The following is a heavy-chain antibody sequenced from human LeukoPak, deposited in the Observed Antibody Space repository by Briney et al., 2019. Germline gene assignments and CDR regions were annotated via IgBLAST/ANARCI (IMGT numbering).Heavy chain of an antibody. J-gene: IGHJ4*02. V-gene: IGHV3-23*01. Sequence: GGSLRLSCAAAGFSFSSYAMSWVRQAPGKGLEWVSGISGSGGGTYYADSVKGRFTISRDNYKNKLYMQKKSLRAEDTAIYYCAKGWIQLWSPSYYCGQGTLVTVSS. CDR1: GFSFSSYA. D-gene: IGHD5-18*01. CDR2: ISGSGGGT. CDR3: AKGWIQLWSPSYY.